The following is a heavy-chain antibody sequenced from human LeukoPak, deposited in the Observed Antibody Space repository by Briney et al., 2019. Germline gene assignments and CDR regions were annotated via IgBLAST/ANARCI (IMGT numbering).Heavy chain of an antibody. J-gene: IGHJ4*02. CDR2: ISSSSSYI. CDR1: GFTFSSYS. V-gene: IGHV3-21*01. CDR3: ARDTSVDTAMAPPYLDY. D-gene: IGHD5-18*01. Sequence: GGSLRLSCAASGFTFSSYSMNWVRQAPGKGLEWVSSISSSSSYIYYADSVKGRFTISRDNAKNSLYLQMNSLRAEDTAVYYCARDTSVDTAMAPPYLDYWGQGTLVTVSS.